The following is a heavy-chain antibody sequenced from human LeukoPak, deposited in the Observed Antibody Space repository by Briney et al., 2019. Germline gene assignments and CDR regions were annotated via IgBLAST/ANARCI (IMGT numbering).Heavy chain of an antibody. CDR1: GGSISSGGYY. D-gene: IGHD3-3*01. V-gene: IGHV4-31*03. CDR3: ARGKSEAYYDFWSGYYPNGYFDY. J-gene: IGHJ4*02. CDR2: IYYSGST. Sequence: SETLSLTCTVSGGSISSGGYYWSWIRQHPGKGLEWIGYIYYSGSTYYNPSLKSRVTISVDTSKNQFSLKLSSVTAADTAVYYCARGKSEAYYDFWSGYYPNGYFDYWGQGTLVTVSS.